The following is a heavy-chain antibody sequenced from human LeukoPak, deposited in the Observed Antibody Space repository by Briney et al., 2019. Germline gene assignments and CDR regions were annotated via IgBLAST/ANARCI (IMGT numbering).Heavy chain of an antibody. CDR1: GYSFSSNSVA. CDR3: ARSQTGGTFDY. V-gene: IGHV6-1*01. CDR2: TYYRSKWSS. D-gene: IGHD1-26*01. Sequence: SQTLSLTCAISGYSFSSNSVARNWIRQSPSRCLEWLGMTYYRSKWSSRYAESVKSRLTINPDTSKNQFSLQLRSVTPEDTAVYYCARSQTGGTFDYWGQGALVTVSS. J-gene: IGHJ4*02.